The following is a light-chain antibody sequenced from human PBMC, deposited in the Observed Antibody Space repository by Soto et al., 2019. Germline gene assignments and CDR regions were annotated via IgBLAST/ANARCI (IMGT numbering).Light chain of an antibody. Sequence: EIGVTKSPSTLSLSPGERATLSCRASQSVSSNLAWYRQKPGQAPRLLIYATSTRATGIPARFSGSGSGTEFTLTISILQSEDFAVYYCQQYNNWPLSFGQGTKVDIK. CDR3: QQYNNWPLS. CDR2: ATS. V-gene: IGKV3D-15*01. CDR1: QSVSSN. J-gene: IGKJ1*01.